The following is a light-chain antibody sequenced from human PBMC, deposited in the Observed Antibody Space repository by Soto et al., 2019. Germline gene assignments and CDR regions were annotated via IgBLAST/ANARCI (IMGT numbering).Light chain of an antibody. J-gene: IGLJ2*01. V-gene: IGLV1-36*01. Sequence: QSVLTQPPSVSEAPRQRVTISCSGSSSNIGNNAVNWYQHLPGKAPKLLIYYDDLLPSGVSDRFSGSKSGTSASLAISGLQSEYEADYYCAAWDDSLNGPVFGGGTKVTVL. CDR3: AAWDDSLNGPV. CDR1: SSNIGNNA. CDR2: YDD.